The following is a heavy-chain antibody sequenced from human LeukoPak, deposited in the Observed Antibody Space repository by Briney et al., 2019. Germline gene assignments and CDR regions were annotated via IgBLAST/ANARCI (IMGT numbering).Heavy chain of an antibody. D-gene: IGHD2-2*01. J-gene: IGHJ4*02. V-gene: IGHV3-21*01. CDR1: GFTFSSYG. Sequence: GGSLRLSCAASGFTFSSYGMHWVRQAPGKGLEWVSSISTMSNYIFYGDSVKGRFTISRDNAKNSVYLQMNSLRPEDTAVYYCARAPTVLVGYCSSASCQADYWGQGTLVTVSS. CDR3: ARAPTVLVGYCSSASCQADY. CDR2: ISTMSNYI.